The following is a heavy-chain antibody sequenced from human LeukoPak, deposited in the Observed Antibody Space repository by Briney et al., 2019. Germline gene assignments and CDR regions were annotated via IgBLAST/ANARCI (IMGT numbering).Heavy chain of an antibody. D-gene: IGHD6-6*01. V-gene: IGHV4-59*08. CDR2: IHYSGTT. Sequence: SETLSLTCTVSGGSISTYYWSWIRQPPGKGLEWIGYIHYSGTTNYNPSLKNRVTISLDTSKNQFSLNLSSVTAADTAVYYCARSSFSWFDPWGQGTLVTVSS. CDR3: ARSSFSWFDP. J-gene: IGHJ5*02. CDR1: GGSISTYY.